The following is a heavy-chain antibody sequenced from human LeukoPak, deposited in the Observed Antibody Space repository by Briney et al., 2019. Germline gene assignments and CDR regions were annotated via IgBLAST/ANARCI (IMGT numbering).Heavy chain of an antibody. Sequence: PGGSLRLSCAASGFTFRSYEKNWVRQAPGKGLEWISYISRSGTTIYYVDSVKGRFTISRDNAKNSLYLQMNSLRAEDTAVYYCARDPPPYSSGWHGSVWGQRTLVTVSS. J-gene: IGHJ4*02. CDR2: ISRSGTTI. V-gene: IGHV3-48*03. CDR3: ARDPPPYSSGWHGSV. CDR1: GFTFRSYE. D-gene: IGHD6-19*01.